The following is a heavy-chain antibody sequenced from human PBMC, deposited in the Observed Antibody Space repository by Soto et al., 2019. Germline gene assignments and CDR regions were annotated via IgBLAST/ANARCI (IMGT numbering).Heavy chain of an antibody. J-gene: IGHJ4*02. Sequence: SVKVSCKASGGTFSSYAISWVRQAPGQGLEWMGGIIPIFGSANYAQKFQGRVTITTDASTSTAYMEVSSLRSEDTAVYYCSRVDPGETSPFDHWGQGTLVTVSS. D-gene: IGHD3-10*01. V-gene: IGHV1-69*05. CDR1: GGTFSSYA. CDR2: IIPIFGSA. CDR3: SRVDPGETSPFDH.